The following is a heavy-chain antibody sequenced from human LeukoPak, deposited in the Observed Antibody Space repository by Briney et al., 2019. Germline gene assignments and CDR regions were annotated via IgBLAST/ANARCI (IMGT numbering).Heavy chain of an antibody. CDR2: INSDGSST. V-gene: IGHV3-74*01. CDR3: ARVPAFVWGSEWYFDL. CDR1: GFTFSSYW. J-gene: IGHJ2*01. Sequence: PGGSLRLSCEASGFTFSSYWMHWVRQAPGKGLVWVSRINSDGSSTSYADSVKGRFTISRDNAKNTLYLQMNSLRAEDTAVYYCARVPAFVWGSEWYFDLWGRGTLVTVSS. D-gene: IGHD3-9*01.